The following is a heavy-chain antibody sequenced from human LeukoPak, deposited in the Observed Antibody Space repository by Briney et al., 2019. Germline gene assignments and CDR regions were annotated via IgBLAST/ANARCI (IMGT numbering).Heavy chain of an antibody. CDR1: GGSISSSSYY. V-gene: IGHV4-39*01. CDR3: ARIGGSGLTYYYDSSGYYFDY. Sequence: SEALSLTCTVSGGSISSSSYYWGWIRQPPGKGLEWIGSIYYSGSTYYNPSLKSRVTISVDTSKNQFSLKLSSVTAADTAMYYCARIGGSGLTYYYDSSGYYFDYWGQGTLVTVSS. CDR2: IYYSGST. J-gene: IGHJ4*02. D-gene: IGHD3-22*01.